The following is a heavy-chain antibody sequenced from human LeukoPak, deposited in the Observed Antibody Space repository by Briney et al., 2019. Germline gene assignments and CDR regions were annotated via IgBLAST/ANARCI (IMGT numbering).Heavy chain of an antibody. CDR2: INPNSGGT. J-gene: IGHJ3*02. Sequence: GASVKVSCKASGYTVTGYYMHWVRQAPGQGLEWMGWINPNSGGTNYAQKFQGRVTMTRDTSISTAYMELSRLRSDDTAVYYCARGRQIVVVIDDAFDIWGQGTMVTVSS. V-gene: IGHV1-2*02. CDR3: ARGRQIVVVIDDAFDI. CDR1: GYTVTGYY. D-gene: IGHD3-22*01.